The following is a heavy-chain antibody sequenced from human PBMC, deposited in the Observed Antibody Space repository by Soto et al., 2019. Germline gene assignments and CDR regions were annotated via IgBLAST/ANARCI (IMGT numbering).Heavy chain of an antibody. J-gene: IGHJ4*02. CDR3: ARAGKAYCSGGSCYGVSYFDY. D-gene: IGHD2-15*01. V-gene: IGHV4-34*01. CDR1: GGSFSCYY. Sequence: SETLSLTCAVYGGSFSCYYWSWIGQAPGKGLEWIGEINHSGSTNYNPSLKSRVTISVDTSKNQFSLKLSSVTAADTAVYYCARAGKAYCSGGSCYGVSYFDYWGQGTLVTVSS. CDR2: INHSGST.